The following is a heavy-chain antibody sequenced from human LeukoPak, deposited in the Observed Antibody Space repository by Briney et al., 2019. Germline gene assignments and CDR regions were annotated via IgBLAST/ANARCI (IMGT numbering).Heavy chain of an antibody. CDR1: GGSISSSNW. D-gene: IGHD6-19*01. CDR2: IYHSGST. J-gene: IGHJ1*01. V-gene: IGHV4-4*02. Sequence: SETLSLTCAVSGGSISSSNWWSRVRQPPGKGLEWIGEIYHSGSTNYNPSLKSRVTISVDKSKNQFSLKLSSVTAADTAVYYCARSEIAVAGAEYFQHWGQGTLVTVSS. CDR3: ARSEIAVAGAEYFQH.